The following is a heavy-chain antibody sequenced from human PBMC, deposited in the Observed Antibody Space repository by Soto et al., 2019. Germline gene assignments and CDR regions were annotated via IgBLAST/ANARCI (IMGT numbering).Heavy chain of an antibody. V-gene: IGHV1-46*01. CDR2: INPSGGST. D-gene: IGHD3-3*01. Sequence: QVQLVQSGAEVKKPGASVKVSCKASGYTFTSYYMHWVRQAPGQGLEWMGIINPSGGSTSYAQKCQGRVTMNRDTSTSTVYMELSSMRSEDTAVYYCARDRRTYYDFWSGYWSYYYYGMDVWGQGTTVTVSS. CDR3: ARDRRTYYDFWSGYWSYYYYGMDV. CDR1: GYTFTSYY. J-gene: IGHJ6*02.